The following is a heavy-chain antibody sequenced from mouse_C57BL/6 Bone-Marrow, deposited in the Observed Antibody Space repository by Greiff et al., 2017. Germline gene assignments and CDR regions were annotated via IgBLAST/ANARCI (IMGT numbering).Heavy chain of an antibody. D-gene: IGHD2-2*01. CDR2: IRSKSNNYAT. J-gene: IGHJ3*01. V-gene: IGHV10-1*01. Sequence: EVQLVESGGGLVQPKGSLKLSCAASGFSFNTYAMNWVRQAPGKGLEWVARIRSKSNNYATYYADSVKDRFTISRDDSESMLYLQMNNLKTEDTAMYYCVRPIYYGYDDLAYWGQGTLVTVSA. CDR3: VRPIYYGYDDLAY. CDR1: GFSFNTYA.